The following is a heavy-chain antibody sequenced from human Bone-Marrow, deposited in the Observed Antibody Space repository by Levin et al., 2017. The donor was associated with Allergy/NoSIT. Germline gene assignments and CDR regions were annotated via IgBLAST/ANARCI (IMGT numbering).Heavy chain of an antibody. CDR3: ARGKMEYYDHWNGVQYYFDY. CDR1: GGPFSGHY. CDR2: INHRGGT. Sequence: SETLSLTCAVYGGPFSGHYWSWIRQPPGKGLEWIGQINHRGGTNFNPSLKSRVTMSVDTSKKQFSLNLSSVTAADTAVYYWARGKMEYYDHWNGVQYYFDYWGQGTLVAVSS. J-gene: IGHJ4*02. D-gene: IGHD1-1*01. V-gene: IGHV4-34*01.